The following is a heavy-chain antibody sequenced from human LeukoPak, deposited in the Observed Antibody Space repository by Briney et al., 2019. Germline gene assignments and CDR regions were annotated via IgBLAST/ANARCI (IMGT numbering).Heavy chain of an antibody. CDR3: ARGPLKMATIYFDY. Sequence: SVKVSCKASGGTFSSYAISWVRQAPGQGLEWMGGIIPIFGTANYAQKFQGRVTITTDESTSTAYMELSSLRSEDAAVYYCARGPLKMATIYFDYWGQGTLVTVSS. CDR1: GGTFSSYA. J-gene: IGHJ4*02. V-gene: IGHV1-69*05. D-gene: IGHD5-24*01. CDR2: IIPIFGTA.